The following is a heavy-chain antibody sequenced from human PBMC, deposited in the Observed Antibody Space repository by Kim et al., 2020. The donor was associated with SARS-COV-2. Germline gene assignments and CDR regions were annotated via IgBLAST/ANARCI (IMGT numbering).Heavy chain of an antibody. CDR1: GGSISSSSYY. V-gene: IGHV4-39*07. Sequence: SETLSLTCTVSGGSISSSSYYWGWIRQPPGKGLEWIGSIYYSGSTYYNPSLKSRVTISVDTSKNQFSLKLSSVTAADTAVYYCARDKGYCSSTSCHKYY. CDR2: IYYSGST. J-gene: IGHJ6*01. CDR3: ARDKGYCSSTSCHKYY. D-gene: IGHD2-2*01.